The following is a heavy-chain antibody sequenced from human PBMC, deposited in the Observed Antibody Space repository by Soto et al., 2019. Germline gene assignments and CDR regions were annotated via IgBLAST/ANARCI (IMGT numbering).Heavy chain of an antibody. V-gene: IGHV4-61*01. CDR3: ARDQQKYNPSFYHYYAMDL. J-gene: IGHJ6*02. CDR2: VHYSGTT. Sequence: SETLSLTCSVSGGSVSNKTYYWSWIRQPPGKRLEWIGYVHYSGTTNYNPSLKSRVAISVDTSKNQFSLKLSSVTAADTAVYYCARDQQKYNPSFYHYYAMDLWGQGTTVTVSS. CDR1: GGSVSNKTYY. D-gene: IGHD1-20*01.